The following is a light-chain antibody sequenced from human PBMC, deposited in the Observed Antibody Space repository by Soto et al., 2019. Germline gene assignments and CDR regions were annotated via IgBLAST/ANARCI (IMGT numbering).Light chain of an antibody. CDR2: GNN. CDR3: ATWDDSLSGVV. Sequence: QSVLTQPPSASGTPGQRVTISCFGSSSNIGNNYVYWYQHLPGTAPKLIIYGNNMRPSGVPDRLSGSKSGTSASLAISGLRSEDEADYYCATWDDSLSGVVFGGGTKLTVL. J-gene: IGLJ2*01. V-gene: IGLV1-47*02. CDR1: SSNIGNNY.